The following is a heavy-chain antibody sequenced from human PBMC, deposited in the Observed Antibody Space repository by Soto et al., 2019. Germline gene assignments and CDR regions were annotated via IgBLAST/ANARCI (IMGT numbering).Heavy chain of an antibody. V-gene: IGHV4-39*01. J-gene: IGHJ5*02. CDR2: IYYSGKT. D-gene: IGHD6-13*01. CDR3: GRPWGIGLTPPGP. CDR1: GASINNTSYY. Sequence: LSLTCTVSGASINNTSYYWGWIRQSPGKGLEWIGNIYYSGKTYYSPSLKSRVSISVDASRNQFSLRLSSVTAADTAVYYCGRPWGIGLTPPGPWGQGVLVTVSS.